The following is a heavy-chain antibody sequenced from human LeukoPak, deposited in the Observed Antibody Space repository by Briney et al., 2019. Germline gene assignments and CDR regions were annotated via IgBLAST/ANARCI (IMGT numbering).Heavy chain of an antibody. Sequence: GGTLRLSCAASGFTFSSYGLNWVRQAPGKGLEWVSVISGSGGSTYYADSVKGRFTISRDNSKNTLYLQMGSLRAEDMAVYYCVRLAGGSYSDYWGQGILVTVSS. J-gene: IGHJ4*02. D-gene: IGHD1-26*01. CDR1: GFTFSSYG. V-gene: IGHV3-23*01. CDR2: ISGSGGST. CDR3: VRLAGGSYSDY.